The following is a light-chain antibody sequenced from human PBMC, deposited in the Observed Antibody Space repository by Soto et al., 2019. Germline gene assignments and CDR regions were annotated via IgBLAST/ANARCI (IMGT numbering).Light chain of an antibody. Sequence: SYELTQPPSLSVSPGQTARITCSGDALPKQYAYWYQQKPGQAPVLVIYKDSERPSGIPERFSGASSGTTVTLTISGVQAEDEGDYYCQSADSSGTDVVFGGGTKLTVL. CDR2: KDS. CDR1: ALPKQY. J-gene: IGLJ2*01. CDR3: QSADSSGTDVV. V-gene: IGLV3-25*03.